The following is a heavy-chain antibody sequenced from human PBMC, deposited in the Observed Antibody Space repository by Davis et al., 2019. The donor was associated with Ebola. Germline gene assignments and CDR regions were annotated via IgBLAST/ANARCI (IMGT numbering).Heavy chain of an antibody. CDR3: VRHVASNVMTAYNK. CDR1: HDSITDRNRL. Sequence: SETLSLTCAVSHDSITDRNRLRGWVRQSPWRGLEWIGSVYDTGSTYYNPSLKSRVTISIDTSKNHFSLNLNSVTAADTSVYYCVRHVASNVMTAYNKWGQGTLVTVSS. V-gene: IGHV4-39*01. D-gene: IGHD3-9*01. CDR2: VYDTGST. J-gene: IGHJ4*02.